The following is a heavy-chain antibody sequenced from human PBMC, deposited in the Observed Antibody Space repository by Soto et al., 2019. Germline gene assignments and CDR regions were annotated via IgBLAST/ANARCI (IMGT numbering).Heavy chain of an antibody. Sequence: PVGCLEIGCVASGLTVNKQALAWVRQAPGKGLEWVSAISGSGSSTYDSDSVKGRFTISRDNSNNTLYLQMNSLRAEDTAIYYCARTPGVITVISAFDHWGQGTPVTVSS. V-gene: IGHV3-23*01. CDR3: ARTPGVITVISAFDH. J-gene: IGHJ4*02. D-gene: IGHD3-22*01. CDR1: GLTVNKQA. CDR2: ISGSGSST.